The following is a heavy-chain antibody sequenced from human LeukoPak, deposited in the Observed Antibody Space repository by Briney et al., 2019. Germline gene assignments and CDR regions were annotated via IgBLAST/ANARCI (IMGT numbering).Heavy chain of an antibody. D-gene: IGHD1-26*01. CDR3: AGRRIVGATSYYYYGMDV. J-gene: IGHJ6*02. CDR2: INHSGST. CDR1: GGSFSGYY. V-gene: IGHV4-34*01. Sequence: SETLSLTCAVYGGSFSGYYWSWIRQPPGKGLEWIGEINHSGSTNYNPSLKSRVTISVDTSKNQFSLKLSSVTAADTAVYYCAGRRIVGATSYYYYGMDVWGQGPRSPSP.